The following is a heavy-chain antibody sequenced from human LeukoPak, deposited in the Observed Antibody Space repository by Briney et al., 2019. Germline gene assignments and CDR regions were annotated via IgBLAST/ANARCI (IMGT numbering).Heavy chain of an antibody. CDR3: VRDWTYAFDL. CDR1: GFTFTSYT. V-gene: IGHV3-48*01. Sequence: PGGSLRLSCAASGFTFTSYTMNWVRQAPGRGLEWISYIMRTADVTSYADSVEGRFTISRDDAKNSLCLQMNSLRAEDTAVYYCVRDWTYAFDLWGQGTMVTVSS. J-gene: IGHJ3*01. CDR2: IMRTADVT. D-gene: IGHD3/OR15-3a*01.